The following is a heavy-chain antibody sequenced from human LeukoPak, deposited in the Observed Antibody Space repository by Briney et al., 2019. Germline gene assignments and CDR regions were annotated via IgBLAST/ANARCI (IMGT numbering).Heavy chain of an antibody. J-gene: IGHJ4*02. CDR1: GFTFSSYS. D-gene: IGHD1-14*01. CDR2: ISSSGSTI. Sequence: GGSLRLSCASSGFTFSSYSMSWVRQAPGKGLEWVSYISSSGSTIYYAASVKGRFIISRDNARKSVSLQMNSLRDEDTAVYYCARTTVFDYWGQGTLVTVSS. V-gene: IGHV3-48*02. CDR3: ARTTVFDY.